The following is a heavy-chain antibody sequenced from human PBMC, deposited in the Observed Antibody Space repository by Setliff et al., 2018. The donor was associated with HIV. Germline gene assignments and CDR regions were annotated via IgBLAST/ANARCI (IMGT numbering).Heavy chain of an antibody. V-gene: IGHV4-61*01. CDR2: VYHIGTT. Sequence: PSETLSLTCSVSGVSFSTNMYYWGWIRQPPGRGLEWIGYVYHIGTTNYNASFNSRLTISIDTSRSQFSLRLSSVTAADTAIYYCARDQAFGERFFDYWGQGIPVTVSS. D-gene: IGHD3-10*01. CDR3: ARDQAFGERFFDY. J-gene: IGHJ4*02. CDR1: GVSFSTNMYY.